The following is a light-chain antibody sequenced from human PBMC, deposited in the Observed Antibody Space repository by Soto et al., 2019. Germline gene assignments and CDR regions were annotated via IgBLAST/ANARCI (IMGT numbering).Light chain of an antibody. J-gene: IGKJ5*01. Sequence: EIVMTQSPATLSVSPGERATLSCRASQSVSSNLAWYQQKPGQAPRLLIYGASTRATGIPARFSGSGSGTEFTLTISSLQSADFAVYYCQQYNNWPPNFGQGTRLEMK. CDR1: QSVSSN. CDR2: GAS. V-gene: IGKV3-15*01. CDR3: QQYNNWPPN.